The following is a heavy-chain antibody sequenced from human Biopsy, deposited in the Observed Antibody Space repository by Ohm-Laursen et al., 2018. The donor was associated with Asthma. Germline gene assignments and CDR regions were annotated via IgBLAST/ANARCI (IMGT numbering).Heavy chain of an antibody. V-gene: IGHV3-9*01. CDR3: AKSADYYDSTDYLDF. D-gene: IGHD3-22*01. Sequence: SLRLSCAASGFSFDDCAMHWVRQAPGKGLEWVSSISWNSGNIDYADSVKGRFTISRDNAKNSLYLQMQSLKPEDTAFYYCAKSADYYDSTDYLDFWGRGTPVTVSS. J-gene: IGHJ4*01. CDR2: ISWNSGNI. CDR1: GFSFDDCA.